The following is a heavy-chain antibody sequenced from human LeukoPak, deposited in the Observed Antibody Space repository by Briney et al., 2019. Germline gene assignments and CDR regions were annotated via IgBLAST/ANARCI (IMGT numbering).Heavy chain of an antibody. D-gene: IGHD3-16*01. CDR3: ARDSGGALDQ. J-gene: IGHJ4*02. CDR1: GFTFSSYW. CDR2: IKRDESEK. V-gene: IGHV3-7*03. Sequence: GGSLRLSCAASGFTFSSYWMAWVRQAPGNGLEWVANIKRDESEKYCAGSVKGRFTISRDNAKNSLYLQMNSLSAEDSAVYYCARDSGGALDQWGQGTLVTVSS.